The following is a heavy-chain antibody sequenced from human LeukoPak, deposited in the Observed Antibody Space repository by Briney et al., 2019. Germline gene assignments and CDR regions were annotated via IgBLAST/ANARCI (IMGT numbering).Heavy chain of an antibody. CDR2: ISSNGGST. V-gene: IGHV3-64D*06. CDR1: GFTFSSYA. CDR3: VKDGVDISVAGKFWYLDV. Sequence: GGSLRLSCSASGFTFSSYAMHWVRQAPGKGLEYVSAISSNGGSTYYADSVKGRFTISRDNSKNTLYLQMSSLRAEDTAVYYCVKDGVDISVAGKFWYLDVWGRGTLVTVSS. J-gene: IGHJ2*01. D-gene: IGHD6-19*01.